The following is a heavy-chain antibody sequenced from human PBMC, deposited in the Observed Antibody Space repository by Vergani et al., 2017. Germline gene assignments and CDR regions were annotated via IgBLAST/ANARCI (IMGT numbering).Heavy chain of an antibody. V-gene: IGHV5-51*01. CDR1: GYSFTSYW. CDR2: IYPGDSDT. J-gene: IGHJ4*02. D-gene: IGHD2-2*01. CDR3: ARHGRYCSSTSWYARRDFDY. Sequence: EVQLVQSGAEVKKPGESLKISCKGSGYSFTSYWIGWVRQMPGKGMEWMGIIYPGDSDTRYSPSFQGQVTISADKSISTAYLQWSSLKASDTAMYYCARHGRYCSSTSWYARRDFDYWGQGTLVTVSS.